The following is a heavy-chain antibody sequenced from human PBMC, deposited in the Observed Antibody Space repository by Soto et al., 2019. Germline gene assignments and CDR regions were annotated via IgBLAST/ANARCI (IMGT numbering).Heavy chain of an antibody. V-gene: IGHV1-2*06. D-gene: IGHD1-7*01. CDR1: Y. CDR2: INHNSGGP. J-gene: IGHJ4*02. Sequence: YMWSLRHAPGQGLEWMGRINHNSGGPMSAQKFPGRVTMTRDTSISRAYLELRRLRSDDTAVYYWARGGTTSLAYRGKGTQVPVTS. CDR3: ARGGTTSLAY.